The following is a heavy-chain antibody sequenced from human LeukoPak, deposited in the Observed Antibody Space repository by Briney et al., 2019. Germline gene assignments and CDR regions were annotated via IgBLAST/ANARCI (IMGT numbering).Heavy chain of an antibody. CDR2: INPKSGGT. CDR1: GYTITGYY. D-gene: IGHD3-22*01. CDR3: ASGSSFDSSGRGFDY. V-gene: IGHV1-2*02. J-gene: IGHJ4*02. Sequence: ASVKVSCKASGYTITGYYIHWVRQAPGQGLEWMGWINPKSGGTNYAQKFQGRVTMTRDTSISTAYMELSRLRFDDTAVYYCASGSSFDSSGRGFDYWGQGTLVTVSS.